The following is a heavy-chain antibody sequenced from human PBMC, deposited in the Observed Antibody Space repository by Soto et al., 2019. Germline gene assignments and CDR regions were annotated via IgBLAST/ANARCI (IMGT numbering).Heavy chain of an antibody. CDR2: IYPGDSDT. CDR3: ARSSVYYDFWIGNYYFDY. J-gene: IGHJ4*02. Sequence: GESLKISCKGSGYSFTSYWIGWVRQMPGKGLEWMGIIYPGDSDTRYSPSFQGQVTISADKSISTAYLQWSSLKASDTAMYYCARSSVYYDFWIGNYYFDYWGQGTLVTVSS. V-gene: IGHV5-51*01. D-gene: IGHD3-3*01. CDR1: GYSFTSYW.